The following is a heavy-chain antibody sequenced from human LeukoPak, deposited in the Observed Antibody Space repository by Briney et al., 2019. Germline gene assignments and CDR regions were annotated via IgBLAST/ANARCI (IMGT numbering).Heavy chain of an antibody. J-gene: IGHJ4*02. Sequence: GGSLRLSCAASGFTFSSYAMSWVRQAPGKGLEWVSVISGSGKSTYYADSVKGQFTISRDNSKNTLYLQMNSLRAEDTAVYYCAKRPRNSGSFHFDYWGQGTLVTVSS. CDR1: GFTFSSYA. CDR2: ISGSGKST. CDR3: AKRPRNSGSFHFDY. D-gene: IGHD1-26*01. V-gene: IGHV3-23*01.